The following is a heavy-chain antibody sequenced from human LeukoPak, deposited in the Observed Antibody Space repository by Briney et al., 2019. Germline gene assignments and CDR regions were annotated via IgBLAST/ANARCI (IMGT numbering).Heavy chain of an antibody. J-gene: IGHJ6*03. Sequence: ASVKVSCKASGYTFTGYYMHWVRQAPGQGLEWMGWINPNSGGTNYAQKFQGRVTMTRDTSISTAYMELSRLRSDDTAVYYCARDRVSYYYYMDVWGKGTTVTVSS. V-gene: IGHV1-2*02. CDR2: INPNSGGT. D-gene: IGHD4-23*01. CDR1: GYTFTGYY. CDR3: ARDRVSYYYYMDV.